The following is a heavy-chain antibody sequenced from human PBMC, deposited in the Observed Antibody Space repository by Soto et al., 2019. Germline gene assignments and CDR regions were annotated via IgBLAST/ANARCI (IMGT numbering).Heavy chain of an antibody. CDR3: AKDTYYHDSSGFYVFDY. D-gene: IGHD3-22*01. V-gene: IGHV3-30*18. Sequence: SCAASGSIFSSYGMHWVRQAPGKGLEWVAVTSYDGRNNNYADSVRGRFTISRDNSKNTLYLQMNSLRAEDTAVYYCAKDTYYHDSSGFYVFDYWGQGTPVTVSS. CDR2: TSYDGRNN. J-gene: IGHJ4*02. CDR1: GSIFSSYG.